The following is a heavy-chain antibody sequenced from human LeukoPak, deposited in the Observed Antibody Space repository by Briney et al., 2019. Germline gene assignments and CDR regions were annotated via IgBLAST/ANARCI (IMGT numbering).Heavy chain of an antibody. Sequence: GGSLRLSCAASGFTFSSYSMNWVRQAPGKGLEWVSSISSSSSYIYYADSVKGRFTISRDNAKNSLYLQMNSLRAEDTAVYYCARDTLKGVEVLRFLEWLSPNFDYWGQGTLVTVSS. CDR3: ARDTLKGVEVLRFLEWLSPNFDY. J-gene: IGHJ4*02. V-gene: IGHV3-21*01. D-gene: IGHD3-3*01. CDR2: ISSSSSYI. CDR1: GFTFSSYS.